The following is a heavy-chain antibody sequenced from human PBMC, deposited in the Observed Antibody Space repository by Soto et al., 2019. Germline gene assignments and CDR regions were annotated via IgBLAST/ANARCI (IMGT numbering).Heavy chain of an antibody. CDR1: GFTFSSYG. V-gene: IGHV3-30*18. CDR3: AKGPYGDSGDDAFDI. Sequence: GGSLRLSCAASGFTFSSYGMHWVRQAPGKGLEWVAVISYDGSNKYYADSVKGRFTISRDNSKNTLYLQMNSLRAEDTFLYYCAKGPYGDSGDDAFDIWGQGTMVTVSS. D-gene: IGHD4-17*01. J-gene: IGHJ3*02. CDR2: ISYDGSNK.